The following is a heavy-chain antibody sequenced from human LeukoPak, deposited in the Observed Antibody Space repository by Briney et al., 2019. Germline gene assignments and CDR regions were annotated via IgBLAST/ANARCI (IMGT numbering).Heavy chain of an antibody. CDR2: ISSGATYI. CDR3: AREALTETTFGPYDY. Sequence: GGSLRLSCAASGFTFSAYSMNWVRQAPGKGLEWVSSISSGATYIYYADSVKGRFTVSRDNAKSSLYLQMDSLRAEDTSVYYCAREALTETTFGPYDYWGQGTLVSVSS. J-gene: IGHJ4*02. V-gene: IGHV3-21*01. D-gene: IGHD4-17*01. CDR1: GFTFSAYS.